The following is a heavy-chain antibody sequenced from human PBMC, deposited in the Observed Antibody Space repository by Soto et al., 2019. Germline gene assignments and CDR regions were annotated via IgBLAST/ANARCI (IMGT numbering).Heavy chain of an antibody. CDR1: GYTFTSYG. Sequence: ASVKVSCKASGYTFTSYGISWVRQAPGQGLEWMGWISAYNGNTNYAQKLQGRVTMTTDTSTSTAYMELRSLRSDDTAVYYCARDFGIAVAGNWFDPWGQGTLVTVSS. J-gene: IGHJ5*02. D-gene: IGHD6-19*01. CDR2: ISAYNGNT. V-gene: IGHV1-18*01. CDR3: ARDFGIAVAGNWFDP.